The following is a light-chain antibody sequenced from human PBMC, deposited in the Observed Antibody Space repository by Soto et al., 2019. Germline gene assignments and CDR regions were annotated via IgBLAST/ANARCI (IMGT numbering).Light chain of an antibody. CDR1: SSDVGGYNY. CDR2: DVS. V-gene: IGLV2-14*01. Sequence: QSALTQPASVSGSPGQSITISCTGTSSDVGGYNYVSWYQQHPGKAPKLMIYDVSNRPSGVSNRFSGSKSGNTASLTISGLQADDEADYYCSSYTTSGSLVFGGGTKLTVL. J-gene: IGLJ2*01. CDR3: SSYTTSGSLV.